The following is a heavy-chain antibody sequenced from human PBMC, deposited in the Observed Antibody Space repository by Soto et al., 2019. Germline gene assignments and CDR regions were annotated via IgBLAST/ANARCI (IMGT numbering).Heavy chain of an antibody. CDR2: IFSNDEK. CDR1: GFALSNARMG. Sequence: QVTLKESGPVLVKPTETLTLTCTVSGFALSNARMGVSWIRQPPGKALEWLAHIFSNDEKSYSPSLKGRLTVSKGTSRSQVVLTMTNMDPVDTATYYCARIVHARVIWGQGTLVTVSS. CDR3: ARIVHARVI. V-gene: IGHV2-26*01. D-gene: IGHD2-21*01. J-gene: IGHJ4*02.